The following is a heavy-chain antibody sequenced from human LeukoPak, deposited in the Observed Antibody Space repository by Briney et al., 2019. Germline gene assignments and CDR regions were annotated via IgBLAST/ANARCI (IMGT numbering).Heavy chain of an antibody. D-gene: IGHD3-10*01. J-gene: IGHJ4*02. V-gene: IGHV3-NL1*01. CDR2: IYSGGST. CDR1: GFTFSSFG. CDR3: VKDRGLLPAKYFDY. Sequence: GGSLRLSCAASGFTFSSFGMNWVRQAPGKGLEWVSVIYSGGSTYYADSVKGRFTISRDNSKNTLSLQMSSLRAEDTAVYYCVKDRGLLPAKYFDYWGQGTLVTVSS.